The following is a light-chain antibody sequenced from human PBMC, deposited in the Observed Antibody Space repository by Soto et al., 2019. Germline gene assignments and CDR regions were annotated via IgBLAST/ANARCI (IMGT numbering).Light chain of an antibody. J-gene: IGKJ1*01. CDR2: GAS. Sequence: ESVLTQSPGTLSLSPGDTAALSCSASQSVTNNYLAWYQQKPGQAPRLLFFGASSRATGIPDRFSGSASGTDFTLTISRLEPEDFAVYYCQQYGTSPRTFGQGTKVEIK. CDR1: QSVTNNY. CDR3: QQYGTSPRT. V-gene: IGKV3-20*01.